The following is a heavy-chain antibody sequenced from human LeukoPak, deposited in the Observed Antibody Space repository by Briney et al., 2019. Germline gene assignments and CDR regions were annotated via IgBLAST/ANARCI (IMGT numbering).Heavy chain of an antibody. CDR3: ARTTEGGYSYDYFYYYYMDV. D-gene: IGHD5-18*01. V-gene: IGHV4-59*01. CDR1: GGSISSYY. CDR2: IYYSGST. Sequence: ASETLSLTCTVSGGSISSYYWSWIRQPPGKGLEWIGYIYYSGSTNYNPSLKSRVTISVDTSKNQFSLKLSSVTAADTAVYYCARTTEGGYSYDYFYYYYMDVWGKGTTVTISS. J-gene: IGHJ6*03.